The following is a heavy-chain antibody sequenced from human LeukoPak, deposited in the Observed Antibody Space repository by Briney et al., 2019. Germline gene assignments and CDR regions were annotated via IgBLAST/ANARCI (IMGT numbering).Heavy chain of an antibody. CDR3: ARGRYCTTTSCTYWYFDL. D-gene: IGHD2-2*01. J-gene: IGHJ2*01. CDR1: GGYISSYY. V-gene: IGHV4-4*07. Sequence: SETLSLTCTVSGGYISSYYWSWIRQPAGEGLEWIGRVYSSGTTNYNPSLQSRVTMSVDSSKNEFSLKLNSVTAADTAVYYFARGRYCTTTSCTYWYFDLWGRGTLVTVSS. CDR2: VYSSGTT.